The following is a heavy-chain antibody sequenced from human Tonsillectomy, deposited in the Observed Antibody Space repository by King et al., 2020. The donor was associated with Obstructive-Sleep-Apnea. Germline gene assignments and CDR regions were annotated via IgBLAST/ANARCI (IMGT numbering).Heavy chain of an antibody. D-gene: IGHD5-18*01. CDR3: ARDLRGYSYGYSRAFMDI. CDR2: IYTSGST. V-gene: IGHV4-4*07. Sequence: QLQESGPGLVKPSETLSLTCTVSGGSISSYYWSWIRQPAGKGLEWIGRIYTSGSTNYNPSLKSRVTMSVDTSKNQFSLKLSSVTAADTAVYYCARDLRGYSYGYSRAFMDIWGQGTTVTVSS. CDR1: GGSISSYY. J-gene: IGHJ6*02.